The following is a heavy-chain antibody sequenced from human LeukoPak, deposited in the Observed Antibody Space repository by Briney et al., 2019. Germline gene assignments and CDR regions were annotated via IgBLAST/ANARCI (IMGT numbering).Heavy chain of an antibody. D-gene: IGHD3-9*01. CDR3: AKDIYFDWSYFDY. CDR2: ISWNSGSI. Sequence: GGSLRLSCAASGFTFDDYAMHWVRQAPGKGLGWVSGISWNSGSIGYADSVKGRFTISRDNAKNSLYLQMNSLRAEDTALYYCAKDIYFDWSYFDYWGQGTLVTVSS. J-gene: IGHJ4*02. CDR1: GFTFDDYA. V-gene: IGHV3-9*01.